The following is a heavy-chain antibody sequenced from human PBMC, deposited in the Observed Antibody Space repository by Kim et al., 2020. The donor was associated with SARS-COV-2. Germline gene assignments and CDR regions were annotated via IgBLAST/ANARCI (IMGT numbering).Heavy chain of an antibody. D-gene: IGHD3-3*01. V-gene: IGHV4-39*01. Sequence: SETLSLTCTVSGGSISSSSYYWGWIRQPPGKGLEWIGSIYYSGSTYYNPSLKSRVTISVDTSKNQFSLKLSSVTAADTAVYYCARHDRFLGVFDIWGQGTMVTVSS. CDR2: IYYSGST. CDR1: GGSISSSSYY. J-gene: IGHJ3*02. CDR3: ARHDRFLGVFDI.